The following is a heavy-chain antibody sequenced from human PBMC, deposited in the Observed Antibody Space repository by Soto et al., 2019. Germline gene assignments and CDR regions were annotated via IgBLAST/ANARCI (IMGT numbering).Heavy chain of an antibody. CDR1: GFTFSSYG. CDR2: ISYDGSNN. J-gene: IGHJ3*02. D-gene: IGHD6-19*01. CDR3: LIDIVGGYSSGPGAFDI. Sequence: GGSLRLSCAASGFTFSSYGMHWVRQAPGKGLEWVAVISYDGSNNYYADSVKGRFTISRDNSKNTLYLQMNSLRAEDTAVYYYLIDIVGGYSSGPGAFDIWGQGTMVTVSS. V-gene: IGHV3-30*03.